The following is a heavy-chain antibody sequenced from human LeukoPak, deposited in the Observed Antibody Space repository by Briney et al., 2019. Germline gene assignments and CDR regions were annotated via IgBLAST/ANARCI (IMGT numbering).Heavy chain of an antibody. CDR2: INSDGSST. CDR1: GFTFSSYW. D-gene: IGHD3-22*01. Sequence: GGSLRLSCAASGFTFSSYWMHWVRQAPGKGLVWVSRINSDGSSTSYADSVKGRFIISRDNAKNTLYLQMNSLRAEDTAVYYCARSLYYYDSSGYYRHYYYYYMDVWGKGTTVTVSS. V-gene: IGHV3-74*01. J-gene: IGHJ6*03. CDR3: ARSLYYYDSSGYYRHYYYYYMDV.